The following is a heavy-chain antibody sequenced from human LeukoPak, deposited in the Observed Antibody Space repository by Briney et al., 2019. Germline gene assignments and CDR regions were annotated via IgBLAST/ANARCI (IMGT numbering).Heavy chain of an antibody. D-gene: IGHD6-19*01. V-gene: IGHV3-30*02. CDR3: AKYSAGPFYYYYYYMDV. CDR2: IRYDGSNK. CDR1: GFTFSSYG. J-gene: IGHJ6*03. Sequence: GGSLRLSCAASGFTFSSYGMHWVRQAPGKGLEWVAFIRYDGSNKYYADSVKGRFTISRDNSKNTLYLQMNSLRAEDTAVYYCAKYSAGPFYYYYYYMDVWGKGTTVTISS.